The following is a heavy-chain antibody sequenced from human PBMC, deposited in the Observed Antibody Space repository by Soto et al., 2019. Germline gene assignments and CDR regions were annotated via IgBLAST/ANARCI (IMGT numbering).Heavy chain of an antibody. Sequence: PGGSLRLSCAASGFTFSSYWMSWVRQAPGKGLEWVANIKQDGSEKYYVDSVKGRFTISRDNAKNSLYLQMNSLRAEDTAVYYCARSAMGLLSSYYGSGSYYTQCYWGRGTLVTGSS. J-gene: IGHJ4*02. D-gene: IGHD3-10*01. CDR2: IKQDGSEK. CDR3: ARSAMGLLSSYYGSGSYYTQCY. V-gene: IGHV3-7*03. CDR1: GFTFSSYW.